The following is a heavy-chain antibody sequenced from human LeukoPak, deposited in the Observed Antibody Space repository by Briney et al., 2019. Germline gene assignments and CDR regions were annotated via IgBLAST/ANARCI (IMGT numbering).Heavy chain of an antibody. CDR3: ATFNCGGDCYLFDY. V-gene: IGHV3-7*01. CDR2: IKQDGSEK. D-gene: IGHD2-21*02. Sequence: ETLSLTCTVSGGSISSGGYYWSWVRQAPGKGLEWVANIKQDGSEKYYVDSVKGRFTISRDNAKNSLYLQMNSLRAEDTAVYYCATFNCGGDCYLFDYWGQGTLVTVSS. CDR1: GGSISSGGYY. J-gene: IGHJ4*02.